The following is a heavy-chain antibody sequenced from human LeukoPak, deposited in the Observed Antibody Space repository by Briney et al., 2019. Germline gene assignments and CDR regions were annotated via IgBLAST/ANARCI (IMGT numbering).Heavy chain of an antibody. CDR1: GFTVITND. CDR3: ARAWGSSGAHFDY. CDR2: IKQDGSEK. J-gene: IGHJ4*02. D-gene: IGHD3-22*01. Sequence: PGGSLRLSCAASGFTVITNDMTWVRQAPGKGLEWVANIKQDGSEKYYVDSVKGRFTISRDNAKNSLYLQMNSLRVEDTAVYYCARAWGSSGAHFDYWGQGTLVTVSS. V-gene: IGHV3-7*01.